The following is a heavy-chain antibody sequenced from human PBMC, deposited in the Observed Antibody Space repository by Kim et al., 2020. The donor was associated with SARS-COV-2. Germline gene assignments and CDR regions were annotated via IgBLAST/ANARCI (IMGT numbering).Heavy chain of an antibody. Sequence: ETNYAQKFQGRVTMTEDTSTDTAYMELSSLRSEDTAVYYCATDYGSGFDYWGQGTLVTVSS. CDR2: ET. CDR3: ATDYGSGFDY. J-gene: IGHJ4*02. V-gene: IGHV1-24*01. D-gene: IGHD3-10*01.